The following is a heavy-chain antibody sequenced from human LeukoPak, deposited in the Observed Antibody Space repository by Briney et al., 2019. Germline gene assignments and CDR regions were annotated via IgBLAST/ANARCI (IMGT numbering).Heavy chain of an antibody. CDR1: GFTFSTYS. J-gene: IGHJ4*02. V-gene: IGHV3-21*01. CDR2: ISPDSNYK. CDR3: ARDLTMVRGVTSYYFDY. Sequence: GGSLRLSCAASGFTFSTYSMNWLRLAPGKGLEWVSSISPDSNYKYYVDSVKGRFTISRDNAKSSLYLQMNSLRAEDTAVYYCARDLTMVRGVTSYYFDYWGQGTLVTVSS. D-gene: IGHD3-10*01.